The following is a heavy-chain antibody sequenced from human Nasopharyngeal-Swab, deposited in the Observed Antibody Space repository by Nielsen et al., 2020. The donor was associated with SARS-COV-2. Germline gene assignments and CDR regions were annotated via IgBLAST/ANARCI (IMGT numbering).Heavy chain of an antibody. CDR3: AKVAPFFWLGDHYMDV. J-gene: IGHJ6*03. CDR2: IWYDGSNK. V-gene: IGHV3-33*03. Sequence: GESLKISCAASGFTFSSYGMHWVRQAPGKGLEWVAVIWYDGSNKYYADSVKGRFTISRDNSKNTVYLQMNSLRIEDTAVYYCAKVAPFFWLGDHYMDVWGTGTTVIVSS. D-gene: IGHD3-9*01. CDR1: GFTFSSYG.